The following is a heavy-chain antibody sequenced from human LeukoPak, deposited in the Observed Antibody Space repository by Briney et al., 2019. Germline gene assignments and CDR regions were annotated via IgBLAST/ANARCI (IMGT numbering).Heavy chain of an antibody. Sequence: PGGSLRLSCAASGFTFSSYWMSWVRQAPGKGLEWVANIKQDGSEKYYVDSVKGRFTISRDNAKNSLYLQMNSLRAEDTAVYYCARLTMIVVVIRGDAFDIWGQGTMATVSS. J-gene: IGHJ3*02. D-gene: IGHD3-22*01. CDR2: IKQDGSEK. CDR1: GFTFSSYW. CDR3: ARLTMIVVVIRGDAFDI. V-gene: IGHV3-7*01.